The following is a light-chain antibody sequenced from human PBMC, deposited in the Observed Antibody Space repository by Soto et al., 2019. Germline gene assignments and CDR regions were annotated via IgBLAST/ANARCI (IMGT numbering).Light chain of an antibody. V-gene: IGKV3-11*01. CDR2: ESS. J-gene: IGKJ1*01. CDR1: QRVSSNY. CDR3: QQRSNWLQT. Sequence: VLTHSPDTLPLSPSERPTLPPRASQRVSSNYLAWYQQKPGQAPRLLIYESSNRATGIAARFSGSGSGTDFTLTISSLEPEDFAVYYCQQRSNWLQTFGQGTKVDIK.